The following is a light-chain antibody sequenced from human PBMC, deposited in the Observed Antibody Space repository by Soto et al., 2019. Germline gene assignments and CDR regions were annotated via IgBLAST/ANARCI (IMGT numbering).Light chain of an antibody. J-gene: IGKJ1*01. V-gene: IGKV1-5*03. Sequence: DIQMTQSPSTLSASVGDRVTITCRASQSLSSWLAWYQQKPGKAPKLLIYKASSVESGVPSRFSGRGSGTEFTLTISSLQPEDFATYYCQQYNSYPTCGQGTKVDIK. CDR2: KAS. CDR3: QQYNSYPT. CDR1: QSLSSW.